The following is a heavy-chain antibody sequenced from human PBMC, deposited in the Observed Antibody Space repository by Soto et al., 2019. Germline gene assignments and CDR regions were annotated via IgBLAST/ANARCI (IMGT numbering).Heavy chain of an antibody. D-gene: IGHD6-6*01. V-gene: IGHV4-39*01. CDR2: IYYSGST. CDR1: GGSISSSSYY. CDR3: ASLTAARYFDY. Sequence: KPSETLSLTCTVSGGSISSSSYYWGWIRQPPGKGLEWIGSIYYSGSTYYNPSLKSRVTISVDTSKNQFSLKLSSVTAADTAVYYCASLTAARYFDYWGQGTLVTVSS. J-gene: IGHJ4*02.